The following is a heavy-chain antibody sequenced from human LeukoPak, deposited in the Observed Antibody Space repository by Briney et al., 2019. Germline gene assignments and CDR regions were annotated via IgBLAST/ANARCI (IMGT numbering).Heavy chain of an antibody. J-gene: IGHJ4*02. D-gene: IGHD3-3*01. CDR2: IYSGGGT. CDR3: AGGTISPRYYFDY. Sequence: PSETLSLTCTVSGGSISSGDYYWSWIRQPPGKGLEWVAVIYSGGGTYHADSVKGRFTISRDISKNTLYLQMNSLRAEDTAVYFCAGGTISPRYYFDYWGQGTLVTVSS. CDR1: GGSISSGDYY. V-gene: IGHV3-66*02.